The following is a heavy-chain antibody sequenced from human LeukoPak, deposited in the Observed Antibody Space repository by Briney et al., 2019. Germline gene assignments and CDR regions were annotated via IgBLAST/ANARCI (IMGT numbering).Heavy chain of an antibody. CDR2: ISNKGGST. D-gene: IGHD1-26*01. J-gene: IGHJ4*02. V-gene: IGHV3-64D*09. Sequence: GGSLRLSSSASGFTFSSYGMHWVRQAPGKGLEYVSGISNKGGSTYYADSVKGRFTISRDNSKNTLHLQMSSLRADDTAVYYCVKSGTWADFDSWGQGTLVTVSS. CDR3: VKSGTWADFDS. CDR1: GFTFSSYG.